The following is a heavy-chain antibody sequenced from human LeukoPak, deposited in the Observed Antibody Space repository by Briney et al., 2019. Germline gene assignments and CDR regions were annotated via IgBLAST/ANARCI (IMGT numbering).Heavy chain of an antibody. CDR2: MNPNSGNA. D-gene: IGHD6-19*01. CDR3: AYSSSGWTMFDY. V-gene: IGHV1-8*01. J-gene: IGHJ4*02. CDR1: GYTFTSYD. Sequence: ASVKVSCKASGYTFTSYDINWVRQATGQGLEWIGWMNPNSGNAGYAQKFQGRVTMTRNTSISTAYMELSSLRSEDTAVYYCAYSSSGWTMFDYWGQGTLVTVSS.